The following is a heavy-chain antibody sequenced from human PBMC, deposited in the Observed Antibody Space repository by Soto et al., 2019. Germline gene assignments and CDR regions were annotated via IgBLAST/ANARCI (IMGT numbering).Heavy chain of an antibody. CDR2: INHRGST. CDR3: ARRRVSDFASGYFRRCWLDS. J-gene: IGHJ5*01. V-gene: IGHV4-34*01. Sequence: QVQLQQWGAGLLKPSETLSLTCAVNGGSFSTYYWTWIRQPPGTGLEWVREINHRGSTHYNPSLLGRISKSVGTSKNHFCRCLISATAADTSLYDCARRRVSDFASGYFRRCWLDSWGHGTLVTVSS. D-gene: IGHD3-3*01. CDR1: GGSFSTYY.